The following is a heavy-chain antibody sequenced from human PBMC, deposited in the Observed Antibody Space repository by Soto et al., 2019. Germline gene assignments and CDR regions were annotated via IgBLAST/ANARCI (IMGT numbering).Heavy chain of an antibody. CDR1: GFTFSSYA. CDR3: ARGAKTYDFWSGYYDC. V-gene: IGHV3-30-3*01. CDR2: ISYDGSNK. Sequence: QVQLVESGGGVVQPGRSLRLSCAASGFTFSSYAMHWVRQAPGKGLEWVAVISYDGSNKYYADSVKGRFTISRDNSKNTLYLQMNSLRAEDTAVYYCARGAKTYDFWSGYYDCWGQGTLVTVSS. D-gene: IGHD3-3*01. J-gene: IGHJ4*02.